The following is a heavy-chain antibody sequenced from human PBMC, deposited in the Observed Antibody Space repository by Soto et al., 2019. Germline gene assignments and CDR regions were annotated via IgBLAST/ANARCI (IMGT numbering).Heavy chain of an antibody. CDR1: GFTFSDYY. Sequence: PGGSLRLSCAASGFTFSDYYMSWIRQAPGKGLEWVSYISSSAGTMYYADSVKGRFTISRDNAKNTLYLQMNSPRAEDTAVYYCARDHELLIRYYFDYWGQGTLVTVSS. D-gene: IGHD1-26*01. J-gene: IGHJ4*02. V-gene: IGHV3-11*04. CDR3: ARDHELLIRYYFDY. CDR2: ISSSAGTM.